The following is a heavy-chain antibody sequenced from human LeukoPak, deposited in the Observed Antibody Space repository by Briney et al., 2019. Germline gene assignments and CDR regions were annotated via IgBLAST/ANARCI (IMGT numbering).Heavy chain of an antibody. CDR1: GYTFTSYD. J-gene: IGHJ4*02. V-gene: IGHV1-18*01. CDR3: ARGYSSSWYCDY. Sequence: ASVKVSCKASGYTFTSYDINWVRQATGQGLEWMGWISAYNGNTNYAQKLQGRVTMTTDTSTSTAYMELRSLRSDDTAVYYCARGYSSSWYCDYWGQGTLVTVSS. D-gene: IGHD6-13*01. CDR2: ISAYNGNT.